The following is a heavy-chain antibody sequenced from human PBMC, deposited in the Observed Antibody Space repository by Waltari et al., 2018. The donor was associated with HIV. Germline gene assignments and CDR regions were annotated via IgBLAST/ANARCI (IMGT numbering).Heavy chain of an antibody. CDR2: ISSSGNFK. V-gene: IGHV3-21*02. D-gene: IGHD6-6*01. CDR3: ARDSRGSTWSLNWFDP. J-gene: IGHJ5*02. Sequence: EVQLAESGGGPVKPGESLRPSRVTSCFISNCYSMNGVRQAPGKGPEWVSSISSSGNFKHYADSVKGRFTISRDNAENSLYLQMNGLRAEDTAIYYCARDSRGSTWSLNWFDPWGQGTLVTVSS. CDR1: CFISNCYS.